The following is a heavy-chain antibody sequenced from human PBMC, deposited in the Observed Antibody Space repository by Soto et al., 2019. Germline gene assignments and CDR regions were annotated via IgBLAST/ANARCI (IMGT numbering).Heavy chain of an antibody. Sequence: ASVKVSCKSSGYSFTSYGITWFRQAPGQGLEWMGWINTYNGNTNYAQKLQGRVTMTTDTSTSTAYMELRSLRSDDTAVYYWAREPAAGDWFDPWGQGTLVTVSS. CDR3: AREPAAGDWFDP. D-gene: IGHD6-13*01. CDR2: INTYNGNT. J-gene: IGHJ5*02. V-gene: IGHV1-18*01. CDR1: GYSFTSYG.